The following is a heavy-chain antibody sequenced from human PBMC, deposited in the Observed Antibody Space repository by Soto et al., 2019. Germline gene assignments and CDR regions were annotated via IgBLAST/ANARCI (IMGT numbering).Heavy chain of an antibody. CDR3: ARGSVVVVPAQSQHYYYYYMDV. V-gene: IGHV3-7*01. CDR1: GFTFSTYW. CDR2: IKQDGSEK. J-gene: IGHJ6*03. Sequence: GGSLRLSCAASGFTFSTYWMSWVRQAPGKGLEWVANIKQDGSEKYYVDSVKGRFTIYRDNAKNSLYLHMTSLRAEDTAVYYCARGSVVVVPAQSQHYYYYYMDVWGKGTTVTVSS. D-gene: IGHD2-2*01.